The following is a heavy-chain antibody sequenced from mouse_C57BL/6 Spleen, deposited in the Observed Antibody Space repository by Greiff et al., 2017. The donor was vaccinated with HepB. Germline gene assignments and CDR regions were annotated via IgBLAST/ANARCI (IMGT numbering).Heavy chain of an antibody. CDR2: INPSTGGT. D-gene: IGHD1-2*01. J-gene: IGHJ1*03. CDR1: GYSFTGYY. V-gene: IGHV1-43*01. CDR3: ARYGPRYFDV. Sequence: EVQLQQSGPELVKPGASVKISCKASGYSFTGYYMHWVKQSSEKSLEWIGEINPSTGGTSYNQKVKGKATFTVDKSSSTAYMQLKSLTSEDSAVYYCARYGPRYFDVWGTGTTVTVSS.